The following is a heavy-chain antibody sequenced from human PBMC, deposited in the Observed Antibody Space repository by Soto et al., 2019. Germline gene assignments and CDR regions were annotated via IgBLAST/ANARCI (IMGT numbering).Heavy chain of an antibody. CDR2: INPNSGGT. CDR3: ARAGLIVDIVATITPNYYYGMDV. CDR1: GYTFTGYY. D-gene: IGHD5-12*01. V-gene: IGHV1-2*02. J-gene: IGHJ6*02. Sequence: QVQLVQSGAEVKKPGASVKVSCKASGYTFTGYYMHWVRQAPGQGLEWMGWINPNSGGTNYAQKFQGRCTMTRDTSISTAYMELSRLRSDDTAVYYCARAGLIVDIVATITPNYYYGMDVWGQGTTVTVSS.